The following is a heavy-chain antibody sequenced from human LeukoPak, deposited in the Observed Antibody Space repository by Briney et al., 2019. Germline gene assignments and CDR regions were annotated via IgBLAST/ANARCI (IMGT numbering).Heavy chain of an antibody. J-gene: IGHJ3*02. D-gene: IGHD3-10*01. CDR2: MNPNSGNT. CDR3: ARGLLWFGELSGDAFDI. CDR1: GYTFTSYD. Sequence: ASVKVSCKASGYTFTSYDINWVRQATGQGLEWMGWMNPNSGNTGYAQKFQGRVTMTRNTSISIAYMELSSLRSEDTAVYYCARGLLWFGELSGDAFDIWGQGTMVTVSS. V-gene: IGHV1-8*01.